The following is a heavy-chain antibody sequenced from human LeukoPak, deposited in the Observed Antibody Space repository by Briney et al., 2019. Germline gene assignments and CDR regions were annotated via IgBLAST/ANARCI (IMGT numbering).Heavy chain of an antibody. V-gene: IGHV1-46*01. Sequence: ASVKVSCKASGYSFTSHYMHWVRQAPGQGLEWLGLINPSGGSTLYAQKFQGRVTMTRDMSTTTDYMELSSLRSEDTAVYYCARDNSVGDIAWWFGPWGQGTLVTVSS. CDR1: GYSFTSHY. CDR2: INPSGGST. D-gene: IGHD3-16*02. CDR3: ARDNSVGDIAWWFGP. J-gene: IGHJ5*02.